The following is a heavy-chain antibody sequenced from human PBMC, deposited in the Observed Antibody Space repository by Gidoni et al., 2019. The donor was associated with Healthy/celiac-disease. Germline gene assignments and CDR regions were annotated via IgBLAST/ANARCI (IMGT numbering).Heavy chain of an antibody. V-gene: IGHV3-21*01. Sequence: EVQLVESGGGLVKPGGSLSVSCAAPGFPFSRYSMNLVRQAPGTGLEWVSVMRSSRSYIYYADSVKGRFTISRDNAKNSLYLQMNSLRAEDTAVYYCARDHDSSGWSEDAFDIWGQGTMVTVSS. CDR2: MRSSRSYI. CDR3: ARDHDSSGWSEDAFDI. J-gene: IGHJ3*02. CDR1: GFPFSRYS. D-gene: IGHD6-19*01.